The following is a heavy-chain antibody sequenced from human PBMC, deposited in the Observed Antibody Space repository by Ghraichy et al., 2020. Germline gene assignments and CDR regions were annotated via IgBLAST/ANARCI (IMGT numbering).Heavy chain of an antibody. CDR2: ITWNSGSI. V-gene: IGHV3-9*01. CDR1: GFTFDDYA. D-gene: IGHD2-2*01. Sequence: GGSLRLSCAASGFTFDDYAMHWVRQAPGKGLEWVSGITWNSGSIGYADSVKGRFTISRDNAKRSLYLQMNSLRTEDTAFYYCAKDYAPQRYCSSTSCHNWFAPWGQGTLVTVSS. J-gene: IGHJ5*02. CDR3: AKDYAPQRYCSSTSCHNWFAP.